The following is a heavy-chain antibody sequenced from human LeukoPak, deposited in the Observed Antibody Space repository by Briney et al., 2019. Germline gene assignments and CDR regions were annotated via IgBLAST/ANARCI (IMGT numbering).Heavy chain of an antibody. D-gene: IGHD1-1*01. CDR2: ISSSSTTK. Sequence: PGGSLRLSCAASGFTFSSYWMSWVRQAPGKGLKWLSYISSSSTTKYHADSVKGRFTISRDNTKNSLYLQMNSLRAEDTGVYYCARWNLGSDYWGQGTLVTVSS. CDR1: GFTFSSYW. J-gene: IGHJ4*02. CDR3: ARWNLGSDY. V-gene: IGHV3-48*04.